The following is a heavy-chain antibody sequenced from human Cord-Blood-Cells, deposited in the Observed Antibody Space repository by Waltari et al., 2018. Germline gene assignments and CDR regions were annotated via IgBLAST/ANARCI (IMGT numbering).Heavy chain of an antibody. D-gene: IGHD2-21*01. CDR1: GGTFSSYA. V-gene: IGHV1-69*01. CDR2: IIPIFGTA. CDR3: ARDTTYCGGDCYLPWFDP. Sequence: GGTFSSYAISWVRQAPGQGLEWMGGIIPIFGTANYAQKFQGRVTRTADESTITAYMELSSLRSEDTAVYDCARDTTYCGGDCYLPWFDPSGQGTLVTVSS. J-gene: IGHJ5*02.